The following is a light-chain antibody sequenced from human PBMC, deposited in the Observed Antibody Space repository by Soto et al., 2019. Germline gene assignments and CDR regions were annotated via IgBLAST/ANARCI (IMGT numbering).Light chain of an antibody. V-gene: IGLV2-11*01. CDR2: DVK. J-gene: IGLJ1*01. CDR1: SSDVGGYNY. CDR3: CSYAGDYTFV. Sequence: QSALTQPRSVSGSPGQSVTISCTGTSSDVGGYNYVTWYQQYPGKAPKVMIYDVKTRPSGVPDRFSGSKSGNTASLTISGLQAEDEADYYCCSYAGDYTFVFGTGTMLTVL.